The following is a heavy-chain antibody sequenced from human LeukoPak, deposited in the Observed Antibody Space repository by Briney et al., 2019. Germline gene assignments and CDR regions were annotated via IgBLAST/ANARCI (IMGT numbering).Heavy chain of an antibody. Sequence: ASVIVSCKASGYSFTSYDINWVRQATGQGPEWIGWMNPSSGNTGYAQRFQGRVTMTRDTSTSTAYLELSSLTSDGTAVYYCAAHTYYYSSGSFGHWGQGTLVTVSS. V-gene: IGHV1-8*01. CDR1: GYSFTSYD. CDR3: AAHTYYYSSGSFGH. J-gene: IGHJ4*02. D-gene: IGHD3-10*01. CDR2: MNPSSGNT.